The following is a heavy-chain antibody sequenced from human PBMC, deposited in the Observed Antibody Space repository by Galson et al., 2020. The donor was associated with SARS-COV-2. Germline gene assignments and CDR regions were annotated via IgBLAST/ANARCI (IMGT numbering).Heavy chain of an antibody. D-gene: IGHD3-22*01. CDR2: INTYGNST. J-gene: IGHJ4*02. CDR1: GFSFSDYW. CDR3: VRHSSGDC. V-gene: IGHV3-74*01. Sequence: GESLKISCAASGFSFSDYWMHWVRQAPGKGLVWVPPINTYGNSTNYADSVRGRFTVSRDNAKNMLYLQMNSLRAEDTAVYYCVRHSSGDCWCQGARVSVSA.